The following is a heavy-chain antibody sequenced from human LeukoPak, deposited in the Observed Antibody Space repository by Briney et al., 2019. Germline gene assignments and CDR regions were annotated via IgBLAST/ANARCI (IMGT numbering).Heavy chain of an antibody. V-gene: IGHV1-2*02. J-gene: IGHJ6*03. CDR1: GYTFTGYY. CDR3: VRGIAARPTPYYYYYYYMDV. CDR2: INPNSGGT. Sequence: ASVKVSCKASGYTFTGYYMHWVRQAPGQGLEWMGWINPNSGGTNYAQKFQGRVTMTRDTSISTAYMELSRLRSDDTAVYYCVRGIAARPTPYYYYYYYMDVWGKGTTVTVSS. D-gene: IGHD6-6*01.